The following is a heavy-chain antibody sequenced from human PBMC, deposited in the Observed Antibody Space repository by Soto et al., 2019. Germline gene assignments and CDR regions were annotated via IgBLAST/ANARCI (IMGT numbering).Heavy chain of an antibody. D-gene: IGHD3-22*01. Sequence: GGSLRLSCAASGVTFSSYAMSWVRQAPGKGLEWVAVISYDGSNKYYADSVKGRFTTSRDNSKNALYLQMNSLRAEDTAVYYCARDPYYYDSSGYFPPYYWGQGTLVTVSS. CDR3: ARDPYYYDSSGYFPPYY. CDR2: ISYDGSNK. J-gene: IGHJ4*02. V-gene: IGHV3-30-3*01. CDR1: GVTFSSYA.